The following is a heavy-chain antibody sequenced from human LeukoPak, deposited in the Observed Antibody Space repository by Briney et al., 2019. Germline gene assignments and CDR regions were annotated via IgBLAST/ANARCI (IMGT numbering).Heavy chain of an antibody. CDR1: GFTFSDYY. D-gene: IGHD1-26*01. V-gene: IGHV3-11*06. J-gene: IGHJ4*02. CDR2: ISSSSSYT. CDR3: ERVGRVGASQLDY. Sequence: GGSLRLSCAASGFTFSDYYMSWIRQAPGKGLEWVSYISSSSSYTNYADSVKGRFTISRDNAKNSLYLQMNSLRAEDTAVYYCERVGRVGASQLDYWGQGTLVTVSS.